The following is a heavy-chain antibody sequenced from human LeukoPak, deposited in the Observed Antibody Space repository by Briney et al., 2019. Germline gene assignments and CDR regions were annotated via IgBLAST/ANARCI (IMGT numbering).Heavy chain of an antibody. Sequence: GGSLRLSCAASGFTFSSYSMNWVRQAPGKGLEWVSSISSSSSYIYYADSVKGRFTIPRDNAKNSLYLQMNSLRAEDTAVYYCARDRDAVDTAMVNDYWGQGTLVTVSS. CDR2: ISSSSSYI. J-gene: IGHJ4*02. V-gene: IGHV3-21*01. D-gene: IGHD5-18*01. CDR1: GFTFSSYS. CDR3: ARDRDAVDTAMVNDY.